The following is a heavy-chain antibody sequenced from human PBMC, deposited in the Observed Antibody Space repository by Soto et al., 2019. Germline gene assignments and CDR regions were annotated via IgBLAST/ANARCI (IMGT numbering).Heavy chain of an antibody. Sequence: GGSLRLSCAASGFTFSGSAMHWVRQASGKGLEWVGRIRSKANSYATAYAASVKGRFTISRDDSKNTAYLQMNSLKTEDTAVYYCTRTGQGDFWSGSYHYYYYGMDVWGQGTTVTVSS. V-gene: IGHV3-73*01. CDR2: IRSKANSYAT. D-gene: IGHD3-3*01. CDR1: GFTFSGSA. J-gene: IGHJ6*02. CDR3: TRTGQGDFWSGSYHYYYYGMDV.